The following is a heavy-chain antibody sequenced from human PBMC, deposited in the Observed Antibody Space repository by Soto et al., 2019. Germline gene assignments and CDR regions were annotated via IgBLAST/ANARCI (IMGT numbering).Heavy chain of an antibody. CDR1: GGTFRTAA. CDR3: ARDNDRPQLGSNYYYILDV. J-gene: IGHJ6*02. CDR2: IMPVFRTP. D-gene: IGHD6-13*01. Sequence: QVQLEQSGAKVKKPGSSVKVSCKASGGTFRTAAISWVRQAPGQGLEWMGGIMPVFRTPDYAQKFQGRVTITADESTNTAYMELSGLRSDDTAVYYCARDNDRPQLGSNYYYILDVWGQGTAITVSS. V-gene: IGHV1-69*12.